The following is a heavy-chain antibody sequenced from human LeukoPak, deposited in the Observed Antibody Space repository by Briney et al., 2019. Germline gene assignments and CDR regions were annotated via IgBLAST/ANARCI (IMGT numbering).Heavy chain of an antibody. CDR2: IYYSGST. CDR3: ARRSSSSGLDY. CDR1: GGSISSSSYY. D-gene: IGHD6-6*01. V-gene: IGHV4-39*01. J-gene: IGHJ4*02. Sequence: SETLSLTCTVSGGSISSSSYYWGWIRQPPGKGLEWIGSIYYSGSTYYNPSLKSRVTISVDTSKNQFSLKLSSVTAADTAVYYRARRSSSSGLDYWGQGTLVTVSS.